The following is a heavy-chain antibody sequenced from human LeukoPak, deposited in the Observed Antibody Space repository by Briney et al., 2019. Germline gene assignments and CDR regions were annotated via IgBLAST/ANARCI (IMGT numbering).Heavy chain of an antibody. V-gene: IGHV3-74*03. CDR1: GFTFSSYA. J-gene: IGHJ4*02. Sequence: GGSLRLSCAASGFTFSSYAMHWVRQAPGKGLVWVSRIDSDGSKTSYAESAKGRFTISRDNTKNTLYLQMDSLRAEDTAIYYCARDLLNWGQGTLVTVSA. CDR2: IDSDGSKT. CDR3: ARDLLN.